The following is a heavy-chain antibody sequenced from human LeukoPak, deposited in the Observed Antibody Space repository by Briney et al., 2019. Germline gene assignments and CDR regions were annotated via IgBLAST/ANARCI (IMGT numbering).Heavy chain of an antibody. D-gene: IGHD3-16*01. CDR3: ARGGGLDV. CDR1: GFSFSAYS. V-gene: IGHV3-30*04. CDR2: ISHDGSNK. J-gene: IGHJ6*02. Sequence: GGSLRLSCAASGFSFSAYSMHWVRQAPGKGLEWVAVISHDGSNKDYADSVKGRFTISRDNAKNSLYLQMSNLRAEDTAVYFCARGGGLDVWGQGATVTVSS.